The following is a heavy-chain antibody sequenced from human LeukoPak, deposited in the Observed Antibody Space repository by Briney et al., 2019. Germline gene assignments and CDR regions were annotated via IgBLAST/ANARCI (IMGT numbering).Heavy chain of an antibody. CDR1: GYTFTSYD. CDR3: ATLDGPLHQQG. Sequence: GASVKVSCKASGYTFTSYDINWVRQATGQGLEWMGWMNPNSGNTGYAQKFQGRVTMTRNTSISTAYMELSSLRSDDTAVFYCATLDGPLHQQGWGRGTLVIVSS. V-gene: IGHV1-8*01. CDR2: MNPNSGNT. D-gene: IGHD2-2*01. J-gene: IGHJ4*02.